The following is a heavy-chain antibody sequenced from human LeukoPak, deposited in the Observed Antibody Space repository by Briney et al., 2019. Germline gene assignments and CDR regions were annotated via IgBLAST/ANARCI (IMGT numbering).Heavy chain of an antibody. CDR1: GFTVSSNY. V-gene: IGHV3-66*04. Sequence: GGSLRLSCAASGFTVSSNYMSWVRQAPGKGLEWVSIIYSGESTSYADSVKGRFTISRDNSKNTLYLQMNSLRAEDTAVYYCARLQSCYLGSVSDYWGQGTLVTVSS. J-gene: IGHJ4*02. D-gene: IGHD4/OR15-4a*01. CDR3: ARLQSCYLGSVSDY. CDR2: IYSGEST.